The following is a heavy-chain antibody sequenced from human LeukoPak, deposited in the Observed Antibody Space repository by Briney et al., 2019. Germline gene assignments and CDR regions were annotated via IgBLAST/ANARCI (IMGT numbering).Heavy chain of an antibody. CDR1: GFTFSSYG. D-gene: IGHD6-6*01. Sequence: GGSLRLSCAASGFTFSSYGMHWVRQAPGKGLEWVSAITCSGGSTYYADSVKGRFTISRDNSKNTLYLQMNSLRAEDTAVYYCARDVGAYSSSPGFDAFDIWGQGTMVTVSS. CDR2: ITCSGGST. CDR3: ARDVGAYSSSPGFDAFDI. J-gene: IGHJ3*02. V-gene: IGHV3-NL1*01.